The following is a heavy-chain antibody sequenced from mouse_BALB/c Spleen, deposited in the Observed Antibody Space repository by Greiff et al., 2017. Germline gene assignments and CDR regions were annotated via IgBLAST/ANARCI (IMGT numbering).Heavy chain of an antibody. CDR1: GFTFSSYT. V-gene: IGHV5-12-2*01. CDR3: ARQVYGNYGWFAY. Sequence: EVKLVESGGGLVQPGGSLKLSCAASGFTFSSYTMSWVRQTPEKRLEWVAYISNGGGSTYYPDTVKGRFTISRDNAKNTLYLQMSSLKSEDTAMYFCARQVYGNYGWFAYWGQGTLVTVSA. D-gene: IGHD2-10*02. CDR2: ISNGGGST. J-gene: IGHJ3*01.